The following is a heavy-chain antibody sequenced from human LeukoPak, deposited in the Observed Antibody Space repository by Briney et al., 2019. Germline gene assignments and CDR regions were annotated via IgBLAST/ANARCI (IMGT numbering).Heavy chain of an antibody. V-gene: IGHV4-59*01. CDR3: ARDKGLPQAFDI. D-gene: IGHD5/OR15-5a*01. J-gene: IGHJ3*02. Sequence: SETLSLTCTVSGGSISSYYWSWIRQPPGKGLEYIGYISYSGTTSYNPSLNSRVTISVDTSKNHFSLKLTSVTAADTAVYYCARDKGLPQAFDIWGQGTMVTVSS. CDR2: ISYSGTT. CDR1: GGSISSYY.